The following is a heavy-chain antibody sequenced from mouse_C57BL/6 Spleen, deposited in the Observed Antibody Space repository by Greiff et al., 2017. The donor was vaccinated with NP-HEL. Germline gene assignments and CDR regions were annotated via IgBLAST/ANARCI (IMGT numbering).Heavy chain of an antibody. D-gene: IGHD3-2*02. CDR3: AKKTSQFLFGY. CDR1: GYTFTSYW. V-gene: IGHV1-55*01. J-gene: IGHJ2*01. Sequence: QVQLQQPGAELVKPGASVKMSCKASGYTFTSYWITWVKQRPGQGLEWIGDIYPGSGSTNYNEKFTSKATLTVDTSSSTAYMQLSSLTSEDSACYYCAKKTSQFLFGYRGQGTTRTFSS. CDR2: IYPGSGST.